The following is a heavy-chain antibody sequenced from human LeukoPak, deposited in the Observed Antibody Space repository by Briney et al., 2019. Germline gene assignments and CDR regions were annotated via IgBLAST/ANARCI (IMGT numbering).Heavy chain of an antibody. CDR3: AKDRSGNFDH. J-gene: IGHJ4*02. D-gene: IGHD3-3*01. V-gene: IGHV3-30*02. CDR2: VRYDGSNT. Sequence: PGGSLRLSCAASGFTFSSYGMHWVRQAPGKGLEWVAFVRYDGSNTYYADSVKGRFTISRDNSKNTLNLQMNSLRAEDTAVYYCAKDRSGNFDHWGQGTLVSVSS. CDR1: GFTFSSYG.